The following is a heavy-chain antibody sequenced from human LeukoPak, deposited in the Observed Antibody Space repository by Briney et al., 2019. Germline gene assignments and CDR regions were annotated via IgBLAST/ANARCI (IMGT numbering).Heavy chain of an antibody. V-gene: IGHV4-59*08. D-gene: IGHD6-13*01. CDR3: ARHSSSWYRTEYFQH. J-gene: IGHJ1*01. CDR1: GGSISIYY. CDR2: IYYSGST. Sequence: SETLSLTCTVFGGSISIYYWSWIRQPPGKGLEWIGYIYYSGSTNYNPSLKSRVTISVDTSKNQFSLKLSSVTAADTAVYYCARHSSSWYRTEYFQHWGQGTLVTVSS.